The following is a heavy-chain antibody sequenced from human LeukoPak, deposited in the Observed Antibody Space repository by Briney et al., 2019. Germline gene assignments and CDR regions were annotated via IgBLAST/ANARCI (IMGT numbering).Heavy chain of an antibody. Sequence: GGSLRLSCAASGFTFSSYAMSWVRQAPGKGLEWVSAISGSGGSTYYADSVKGRFTISRDNSKNTLYLQMNSLRAEGTAVYYCAKDPLGGYYYYGMDVWGQGTTVTVS. CDR3: AKDPLGGYYYYGMDV. D-gene: IGHD3-16*01. J-gene: IGHJ6*02. CDR1: GFTFSSYA. V-gene: IGHV3-23*01. CDR2: ISGSGGST.